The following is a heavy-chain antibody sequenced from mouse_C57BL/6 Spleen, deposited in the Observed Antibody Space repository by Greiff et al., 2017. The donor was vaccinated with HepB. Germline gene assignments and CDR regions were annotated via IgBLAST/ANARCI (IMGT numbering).Heavy chain of an antibody. J-gene: IGHJ1*03. CDR2: ISSGSSTI. Sequence: DVRLVESGGGLVKPGGSLKLSCAASGFTFSDYGMHWVRQAPEKGLEWVAYISSGSSTIYYADTVKGRFTNSRDNAKNTLFLQRTSLRSEDTAMYYGARTTVVPGWYFDVWGTGTTVTVSS. CDR3: ARTTVVPGWYFDV. V-gene: IGHV5-17*01. CDR1: GFTFSDYG. D-gene: IGHD1-1*01.